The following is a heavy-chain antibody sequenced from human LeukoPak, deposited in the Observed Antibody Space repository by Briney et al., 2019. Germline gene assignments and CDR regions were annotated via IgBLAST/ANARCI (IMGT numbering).Heavy chain of an antibody. D-gene: IGHD3-22*01. Sequence: PVASVKVSCKASGYTFTSYYMHWVRQAPGQGLEWMGIINPSGGSSSYAQKFQGRVSMTSDTSTSTVDMELSSLRSEDTAVYYCARSDSSGYKAFDIWGQGTRATVSS. V-gene: IGHV1-46*01. CDR2: INPSGGSS. J-gene: IGHJ4*02. CDR3: ARSDSSGYKAFDI. CDR1: GYTFTSYY.